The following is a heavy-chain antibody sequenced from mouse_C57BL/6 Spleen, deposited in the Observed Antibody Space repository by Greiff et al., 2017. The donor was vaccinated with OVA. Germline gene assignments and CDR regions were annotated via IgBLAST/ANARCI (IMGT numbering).Heavy chain of an antibody. CDR1: GYTFTDYE. J-gene: IGHJ3*01. D-gene: IGHD1-1*01. Sequence: VQLQQSGAELVRPGASVTLSCKASGYTFTDYEMHWVKHTPVHGLEWIGAIDPETGGTAYNQKFKGKAILTADKSSSTAYMELRSLTSEDSAVYYCTRDSYYGSSPFAYWGQGTLVTVSA. V-gene: IGHV1-15*01. CDR3: TRDSYYGSSPFAY. CDR2: IDPETGGT.